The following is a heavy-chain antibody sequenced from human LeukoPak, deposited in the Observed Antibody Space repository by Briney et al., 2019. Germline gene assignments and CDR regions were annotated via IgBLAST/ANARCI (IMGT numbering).Heavy chain of an antibody. D-gene: IGHD2-15*01. CDR2: ISYGSTKR. CDR1: GFTFTDYA. V-gene: IGHV3-30*04. J-gene: IGHJ5*02. CDR3: ARTYCSGGTCSGADH. Sequence: GGSLRLSCQASGFTFTDYALHWVRQAPGKGLEWVAVISYGSTKRYYAHSVKGRFTISRDNSRDTLFLQMDGLKAEDTAVYYCARTYCSGGTCSGADHWGQGTVVTVSS.